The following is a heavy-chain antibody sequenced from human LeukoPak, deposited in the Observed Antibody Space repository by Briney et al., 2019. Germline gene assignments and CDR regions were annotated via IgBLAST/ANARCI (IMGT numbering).Heavy chain of an antibody. CDR3: ARHKTTYYYGSGSWFDP. V-gene: IGHV4-34*01. CDR1: DGSFSDYY. J-gene: IGHJ5*02. D-gene: IGHD3-10*01. CDR2: INYSGRT. Sequence: SETLSLTCAVFDGSFSDYYWSWVRQPPGKGLEWIGEINYSGRTNYYPSLTSRATLSIDTSKNQFSLKLSSVTVADTAVYYCARHKTTYYYGSGSWFDPWGQGTLVTVSS.